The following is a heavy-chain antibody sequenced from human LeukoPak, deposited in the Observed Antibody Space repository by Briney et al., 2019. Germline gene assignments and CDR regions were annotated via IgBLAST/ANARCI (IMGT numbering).Heavy chain of an antibody. Sequence: GGSLRLSCAASGFTFSNAWMSWVRQAPGKGLEWVAFIPYDGSNKYYADSVKGRFTISRDNSKNTLSLQMNSLRAEDTAVYYCAKGIWYSSGCSEYWGQGTLVTVSS. D-gene: IGHD6-19*01. CDR3: AKGIWYSSGCSEY. CDR2: IPYDGSNK. V-gene: IGHV3-30*02. CDR1: GFTFSNAW. J-gene: IGHJ4*02.